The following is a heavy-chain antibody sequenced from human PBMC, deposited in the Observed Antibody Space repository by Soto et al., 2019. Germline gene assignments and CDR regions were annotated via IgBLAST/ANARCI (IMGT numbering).Heavy chain of an antibody. CDR1: VVSSISPGYY. D-gene: IGHD3-10*01. V-gene: IGHV4-39*01. CDR2: IYFSGNT. Sequence: SGTLALSCAVSVVSSISPGYYVCFIRQPPWKWPDLIGSIYFSGNTYYNPSLKSRVTISVDTSKSQFSLKLSSVTAADTALYYCARHGGSKNIIIQQPPNWSDPRGNANMVTLSS. J-gene: IGHJ5*02. CDR3: ARHGGSKNIIIQQPPNWSDP.